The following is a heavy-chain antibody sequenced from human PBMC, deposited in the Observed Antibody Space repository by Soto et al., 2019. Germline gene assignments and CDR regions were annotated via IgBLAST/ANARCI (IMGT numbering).Heavy chain of an antibody. CDR3: ARLGSYLDY. Sequence: EVQLVESGGTLVHPGGSLRLSCAASGFTFNSYEMNWVRQAPGKGLEWISYIRSSGTTIYYADSVKGRFTISRDNAKNSLYLQMNSLRAEDTAVYYCARLGSYLDYWGQGTLVTVSS. CDR1: GFTFNSYE. V-gene: IGHV3-48*03. J-gene: IGHJ4*02. D-gene: IGHD1-26*01. CDR2: IRSSGTTI.